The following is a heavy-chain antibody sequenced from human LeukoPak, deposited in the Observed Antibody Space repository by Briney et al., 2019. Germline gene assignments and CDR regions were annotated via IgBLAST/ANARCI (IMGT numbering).Heavy chain of an antibody. J-gene: IGHJ5*02. Sequence: SVKVSCKASGGTFSSYAISWVRQAPGQGLEWMGGITPIFGTANYAQKFQGRVTITTDESTSTAYMELSSLRSEDTAVYYRARDSSGSYYNWFDPWGQGTLVTVSS. D-gene: IGHD1-26*01. CDR3: ARDSSGSYYNWFDP. V-gene: IGHV1-69*05. CDR2: ITPIFGTA. CDR1: GGTFSSYA.